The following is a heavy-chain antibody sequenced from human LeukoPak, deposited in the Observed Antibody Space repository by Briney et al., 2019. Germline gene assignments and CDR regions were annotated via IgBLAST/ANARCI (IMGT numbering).Heavy chain of an antibody. CDR1: GFTFDDYT. V-gene: IGHV3-43*01. J-gene: IGHJ4*02. Sequence: GGSLRLSCAASGFTFDDYTMHWVRQALGKGLEWVSLISWDGGSTYYADSVKGRFTISRDNSKNSLYLQMNSLRTEDTALYYCEKASLGYYDGGGPFDYWGQGTLVTVSS. CDR3: EKASLGYYDGGGPFDY. CDR2: ISWDGGST. D-gene: IGHD3-16*01.